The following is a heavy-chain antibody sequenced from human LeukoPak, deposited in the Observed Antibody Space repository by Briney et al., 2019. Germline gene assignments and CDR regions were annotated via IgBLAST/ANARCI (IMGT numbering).Heavy chain of an antibody. D-gene: IGHD6-13*01. CDR2: IYYSGST. J-gene: IGHJ4*02. CDR3: ARLIRGYSKSSWYGGGDY. CDR1: GGSISSSSYY. V-gene: IGHV4-39*01. Sequence: PSETLSLTCTVSGGSISSSSYYWGWIRQPPGKGLEWIGSIYYSGSTYYNPSLKSRVTISVDTSKNQFSLKLSSVTAADTAVYYCARLIRGYSKSSWYGGGDYWGQGTLVTVSS.